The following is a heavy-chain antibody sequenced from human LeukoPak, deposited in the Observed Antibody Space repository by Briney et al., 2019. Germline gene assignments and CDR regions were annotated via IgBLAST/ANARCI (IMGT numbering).Heavy chain of an antibody. J-gene: IGHJ3*02. CDR3: AREEPGYCSSTSCYGAFDI. Sequence: LGGSLRLTCAASGFTFSSYWMSWVRQAPGKGLEWVANIKQDGSEKYYVDSVKGRFTISRDNAKNSLYLQMNSLRAEDTAVYYCAREEPGYCSSTSCYGAFDIWGQGTMVTVSS. CDR2: IKQDGSEK. D-gene: IGHD2-2*01. V-gene: IGHV3-7*01. CDR1: GFTFSSYW.